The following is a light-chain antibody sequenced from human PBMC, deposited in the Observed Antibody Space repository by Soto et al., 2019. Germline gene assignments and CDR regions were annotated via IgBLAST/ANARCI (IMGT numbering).Light chain of an antibody. V-gene: IGKV3-20*01. CDR3: QQYVSSPRT. Sequence: ENVLTQSPGTLSLSPGERATLSCRSSQTVYNGYLAWYQQKPGQAPRRRSYGASSRATGIPDRFSGSESGTDFTLTISSLEPEDFAVYYCQQYVSSPRTFGQGTKVDTK. J-gene: IGKJ1*01. CDR2: GAS. CDR1: QTVYNGY.